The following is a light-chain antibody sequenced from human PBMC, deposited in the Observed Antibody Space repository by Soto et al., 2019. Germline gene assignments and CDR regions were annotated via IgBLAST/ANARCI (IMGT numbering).Light chain of an antibody. CDR3: QHYGSSPWT. Sequence: EIVLTQSPGTLSLSPGERATLSCRVSQSVSGSYLAWYQQKPGQAPRLLIYATSRRATGIPDRFSGSASETDLTLTISRLEPEDFAVYYCQHYGSSPWTFGQGTTVEIK. V-gene: IGKV3-20*01. J-gene: IGKJ1*01. CDR1: QSVSGSY. CDR2: ATS.